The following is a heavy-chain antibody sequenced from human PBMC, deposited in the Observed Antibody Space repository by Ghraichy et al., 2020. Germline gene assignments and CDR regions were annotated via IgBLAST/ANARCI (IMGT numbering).Heavy chain of an antibody. CDR3: AGGYCSCGSCYSDY. CDR1: GGSISSSSYY. V-gene: IGHV4-39*01. CDR2: IYYSGST. J-gene: IGHJ4*02. Sequence: SETLSLTCTVSGGSISSSSYYWGWIRQPPGKGLEWIGSIYYSGSTYYNPSLKSRVTISVDTSKNQFSLKLSSVTAADTAVYYCAGGYCSCGSCYSDYWGQGTLVTVSS. D-gene: IGHD2-15*01.